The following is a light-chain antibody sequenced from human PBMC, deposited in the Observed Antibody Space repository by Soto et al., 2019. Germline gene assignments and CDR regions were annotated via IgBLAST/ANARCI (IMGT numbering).Light chain of an antibody. V-gene: IGLV2-14*03. Sequence: QSALTQPASVSGSPGQSITISCTGSSNDVGGYNYVSWYQHHPGKAPKLMIYDVSSRPSGVSTRFSGSKSGNTASLTISGLQAEDEADYYCSSFTSSTTPAFGTGTKVTVL. CDR2: DVS. CDR1: SNDVGGYNY. J-gene: IGLJ1*01. CDR3: SSFTSSTTPA.